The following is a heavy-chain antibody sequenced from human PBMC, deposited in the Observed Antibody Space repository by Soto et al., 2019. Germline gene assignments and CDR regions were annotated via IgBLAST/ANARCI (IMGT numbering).Heavy chain of an antibody. J-gene: IGHJ5*02. V-gene: IGHV4-31*03. CDR2: IYYSGST. D-gene: IGHD6-6*01. Sequence: QVQLQESGPGLVKPSQTLSLTCTVSGGSISSGGYYWSWIRQHPGKGLEWIGYIYYSGSTYYNPSLKSRVTIAVDTSNNQFSLKLSSVTAADTAVYYCARSIAASRPLNWFDPWGQGTLVTVSS. CDR1: GGSISSGGYY. CDR3: ARSIAASRPLNWFDP.